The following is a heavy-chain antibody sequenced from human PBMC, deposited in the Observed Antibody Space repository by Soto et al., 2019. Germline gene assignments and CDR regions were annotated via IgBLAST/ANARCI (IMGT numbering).Heavy chain of an antibody. V-gene: IGHV3-23*01. J-gene: IGHJ4*02. D-gene: IGHD3-10*01. Sequence: EVQLLESRGGLVQPGGSLRLSCAASGFTFGSYGMSWVRQAPGKGLEWVSSISGSGGSTYYADSVKGRFTISRDNSKNTLYLQMNSLRAEDTALYYCAKTSGSGSYYSTDYWGQGTLVTVSS. CDR2: ISGSGGST. CDR1: GFTFGSYG. CDR3: AKTSGSGSYYSTDY.